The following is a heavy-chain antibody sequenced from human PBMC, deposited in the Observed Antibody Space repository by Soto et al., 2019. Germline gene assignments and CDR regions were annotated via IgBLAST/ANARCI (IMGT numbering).Heavy chain of an antibody. D-gene: IGHD3-10*01. Sequence: QLQLQESGPGLVKPSETLSLTCTVSGGSISSSSYYWGWIRQPPGKGLEWIGSIYYSGSTYYNPSLKSRVTISVDTSKNQFSLKLSSVTAADTAVYYCARRGVRGAEFDYWGQGTLVTVSS. CDR1: GGSISSSSYY. CDR3: ARRGVRGAEFDY. V-gene: IGHV4-39*01. CDR2: IYYSGST. J-gene: IGHJ4*02.